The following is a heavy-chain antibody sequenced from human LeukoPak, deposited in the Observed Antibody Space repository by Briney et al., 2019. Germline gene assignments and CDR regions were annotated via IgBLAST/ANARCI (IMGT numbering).Heavy chain of an antibody. Sequence: SETLSLTCGVLGGSLSGYYWSWIRQPPGKGLEWLGEIHPSGSTNYNPSLKSRVTMSVDTSENRFSLKLTSVTAADTAVYYCARGTDRSKIGYWGQGTLVTVSS. CDR1: GGSLSGYY. CDR3: ARGTDRSKIGY. CDR2: IHPSGST. D-gene: IGHD3-22*01. V-gene: IGHV4-34*01. J-gene: IGHJ4*02.